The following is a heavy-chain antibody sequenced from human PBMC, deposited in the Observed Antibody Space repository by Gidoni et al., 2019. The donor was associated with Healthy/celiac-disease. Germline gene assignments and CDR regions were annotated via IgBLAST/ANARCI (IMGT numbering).Heavy chain of an antibody. V-gene: IGHV3-30*18. CDR2: ISYDGSNK. Sequence: QVQLVESGGGVVQPGRSLRLPCAASGFTFSSYGMHWVRQAPGKGLEWVAVISYDGSNKYYADSVKGRFTISRDNSKNTLYLQMNSLRAEDTAVYYCANGIVGAGIDYWGQGTLVTVSS. D-gene: IGHD1-26*01. J-gene: IGHJ4*02. CDR1: GFTFSSYG. CDR3: ANGIVGAGIDY.